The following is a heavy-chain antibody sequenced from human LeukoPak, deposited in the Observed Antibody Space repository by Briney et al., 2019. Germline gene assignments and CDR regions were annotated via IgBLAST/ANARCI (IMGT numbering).Heavy chain of an antibody. Sequence: GSLRLSCAASGFTFSSYAMSWVREAPGKGLEWVSAISGSGGSTYYADSVKGRFTISRDNSKNTLYLQMNSLRAEDTAVYYCAKDPPDNYYDSSGPFYYWGQGTLVTVSS. CDR3: AKDPPDNYYDSSGPFYY. CDR2: ISGSGGST. D-gene: IGHD3-22*01. V-gene: IGHV3-23*01. CDR1: GFTFSSYA. J-gene: IGHJ4*02.